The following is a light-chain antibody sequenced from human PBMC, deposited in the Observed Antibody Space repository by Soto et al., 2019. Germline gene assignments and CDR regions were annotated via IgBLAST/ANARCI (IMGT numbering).Light chain of an antibody. CDR3: CYYAGRSNEV. J-gene: IGLJ2*01. CDR1: SGDVGTYNL. V-gene: IGLV2-23*02. Sequence: QSVLTQPASVSGSPGQSITISCTGTSGDVGTYNLVSWYQQHPGTAPKLIIFEVNKRPSGVSNRLSGSKSGTTASLAISGLHADDEADYHRCYYAGRSNEVFGGGTQLTVL. CDR2: EVN.